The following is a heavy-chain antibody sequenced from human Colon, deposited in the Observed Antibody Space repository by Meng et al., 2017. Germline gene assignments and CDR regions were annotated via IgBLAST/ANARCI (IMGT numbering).Heavy chain of an antibody. CDR3: ARERMRELGLFDY. D-gene: IGHD7-27*01. V-gene: IGHV4-4*01. J-gene: IGHJ4*02. Sequence: QLHDAGPLLVQPAGTLALACAVSGDSIGNSKWWSWLRQAPGKGLEWIGEISNSGKTVYSPSLKSRVTISLDKSSNHFSLTLSPVTAADTAIYFCARERMRELGLFDYWGQGALVTVSS. CDR2: ISNSGKT. CDR1: GDSIGNSKW.